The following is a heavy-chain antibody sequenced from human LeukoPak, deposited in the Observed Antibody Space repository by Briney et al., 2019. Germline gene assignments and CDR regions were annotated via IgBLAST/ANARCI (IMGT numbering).Heavy chain of an antibody. CDR3: ARHPGRGYSGYDWAAAFDI. V-gene: IGHV1-18*04. CDR2: ISAYNGNT. CDR1: GYTFTGYY. Sequence: GASVKVSCKASGYTFTGYYMHWVRQAPGQGLEWMGWISAYNGNTNYAQKLQGRVTMTTDTSTSTAYMELRSLRSDDTAVYYCARHPGRGYSGYDWAAAFDIWGQGTMVTVSS. D-gene: IGHD5-12*01. J-gene: IGHJ3*02.